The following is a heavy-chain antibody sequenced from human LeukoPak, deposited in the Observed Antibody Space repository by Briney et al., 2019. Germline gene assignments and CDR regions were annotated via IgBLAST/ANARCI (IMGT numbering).Heavy chain of an antibody. J-gene: IGHJ4*02. V-gene: IGHV4-4*08. CDR1: GDSISRYY. D-gene: IGHD6-13*01. CDR3: ARDRISSWYVGVTGAFDY. Sequence: SQTLSLTCTVSGDSISRYYWIWIRQPPGKGLEWIGYISNTGGTIYNPSLRSRVAMSLDSSKNQFSLRLRSVTAADTAVYYCARDRISSWYVGVTGAFDYWGQGTLVTVSS. CDR2: ISNTGGT.